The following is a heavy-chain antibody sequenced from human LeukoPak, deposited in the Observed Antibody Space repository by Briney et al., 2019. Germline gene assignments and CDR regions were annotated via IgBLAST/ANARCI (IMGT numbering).Heavy chain of an antibody. J-gene: IGHJ4*02. CDR2: ISGDGVSS. D-gene: IGHD5-24*01. Sequence: GGSLRISRAASGFMFDDYAMHWVRQVPGRGLEWVSLISGDGVSSFYADSVRGRFTISRDNNNNSLSLQMHSLTAEDTAFYYCAREQFSHTSNYFDNWGQGILVTVSS. CDR1: GFMFDDYA. CDR3: AREQFSHTSNYFDN. V-gene: IGHV3-43*02.